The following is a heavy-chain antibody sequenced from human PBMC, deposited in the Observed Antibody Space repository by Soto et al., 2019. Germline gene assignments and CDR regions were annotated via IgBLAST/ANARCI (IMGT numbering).Heavy chain of an antibody. CDR1: GGTFSSYA. CDR3: ARDRNKDSSGWTQSDY. V-gene: IGHV1-69*01. J-gene: IGHJ4*02. D-gene: IGHD6-19*01. CDR2: IIPIFGTA. Sequence: QVQLVQSGAEVKKPGSSVKVSCKASGGTFSSYAISWVRQATGQGLEWMGGIIPIFGTANYAQKFQGRVTITADESTSTDYMELSSLRSEDTAVYYCARDRNKDSSGWTQSDYWGQGTLVTVSS.